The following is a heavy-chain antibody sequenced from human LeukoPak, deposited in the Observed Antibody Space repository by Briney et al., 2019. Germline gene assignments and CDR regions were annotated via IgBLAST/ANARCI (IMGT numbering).Heavy chain of an antibody. CDR3: AKGKVNHDGALDI. CDR2: ICGSVSGSGDCT. J-gene: IGHJ3*02. Sequence: GGSLRLSCAASGFTFSSYSMIWVRQSAGQGLEWVSEICGSVSGSGDCTHYVDSVKGRFTISRDNSKKTLYLQMNSLRVEDTAVYYCAKGKVNHDGALDIWGQGTLVTVSS. D-gene: IGHD2-21*01. V-gene: IGHV3-23*01. CDR1: GFTFSSYS.